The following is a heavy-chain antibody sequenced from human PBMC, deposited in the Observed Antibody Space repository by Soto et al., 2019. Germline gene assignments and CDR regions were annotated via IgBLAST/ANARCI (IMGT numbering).Heavy chain of an antibody. CDR1: GYIFTAYS. Sequence: ASVKVSCRASGYIFTAYSMHWVRQAPGQGLEWMGVVNPSGGSTNYAQKFQGRITMTRDTSTSTVYMDLSSLTSEDTAVYYCAREENCSDGICYSEYFQRWGQGTLVTVSS. CDR3: AREENCSDGICYSEYFQR. J-gene: IGHJ1*01. V-gene: IGHV1-46*01. CDR2: VNPSGGST. D-gene: IGHD2-15*01.